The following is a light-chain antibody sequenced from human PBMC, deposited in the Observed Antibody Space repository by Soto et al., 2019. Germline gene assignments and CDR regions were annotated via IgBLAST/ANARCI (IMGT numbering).Light chain of an antibody. V-gene: IGKV3-11*01. CDR1: QSVRSD. J-gene: IGKJ5*01. Sequence: EIVLTQSPATLSLSLGERATLSCRASQSVRSDLAWYQQKPGQAPRLLVYDASNRATGIPDRFSGSGSGADFTLTISSLEPEDFAVYYCQQRSSWPLITFGQGTRLEIK. CDR3: QQRSSWPLIT. CDR2: DAS.